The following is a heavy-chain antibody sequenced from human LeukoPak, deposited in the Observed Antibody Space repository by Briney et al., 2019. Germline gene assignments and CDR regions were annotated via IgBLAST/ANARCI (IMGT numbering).Heavy chain of an antibody. CDR1: GGSFSGYY. CDR2: INHSGST. CDR3: ARAAGFGELFGY. V-gene: IGHV4-34*01. D-gene: IGHD3-10*01. Sequence: SETLSLTCAVYGGSFSGYYWSWIRQPPGKGLEGSGEINHSGSTNYNPSLKSRVTISVDTSKNQFSLKLSSVTAADTAVYYCARAAGFGELFGYWGQGTLVTVSS. J-gene: IGHJ4*02.